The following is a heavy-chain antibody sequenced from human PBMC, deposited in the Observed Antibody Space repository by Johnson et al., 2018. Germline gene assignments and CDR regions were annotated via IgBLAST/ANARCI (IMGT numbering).Heavy chain of an antibody. CDR1: GFTFSSYT. V-gene: IGHV3-30*04. Sequence: QVQLVESGGGVVQPGRSLRLSCAASGFTFSSYTMHWVRQAPGKGLEWVAVTSYDGSNKYYADSVKGRFTISRDNSKTTLYLQMNSLRAAPTAVYYCAKDGDSGYDSTGEDYYYYMDVWGKGTTVTVSS. J-gene: IGHJ6*03. CDR2: TSYDGSNK. D-gene: IGHD5-12*01. CDR3: AKDGDSGYDSTGEDYYYYMDV.